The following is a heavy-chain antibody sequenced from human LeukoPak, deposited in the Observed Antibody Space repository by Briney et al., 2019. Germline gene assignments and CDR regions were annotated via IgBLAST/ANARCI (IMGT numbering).Heavy chain of an antibody. CDR3: ARCDSSGYYRDAFDI. CDR1: GFTFSSYG. J-gene: IGHJ3*02. Sequence: GGSLRLSCAASGFTFSSYGMSWVRQAPGKGLEWVSGISGSGGSTYYADSVKGRFTISRDNAKNSLYLQMNSLRAEDTAVYYCARCDSSGYYRDAFDIWGQGTMVAVSS. V-gene: IGHV3-23*01. D-gene: IGHD3-22*01. CDR2: ISGSGGST.